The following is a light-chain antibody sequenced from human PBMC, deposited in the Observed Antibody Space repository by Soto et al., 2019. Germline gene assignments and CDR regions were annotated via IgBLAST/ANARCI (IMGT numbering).Light chain of an antibody. CDR1: QSVGSN. Sequence: EKVMTQSPATLSVSPGERATLSCRASQSVGSNLAWYQQKSGRAPRLLIYGASTRATGIPARFSGSGSGTDFTLTISSLESEDFAVYYCQHYNNWAPLYTFGQGTKLEIK. CDR3: QHYNNWAPLYT. V-gene: IGKV3-15*01. CDR2: GAS. J-gene: IGKJ2*01.